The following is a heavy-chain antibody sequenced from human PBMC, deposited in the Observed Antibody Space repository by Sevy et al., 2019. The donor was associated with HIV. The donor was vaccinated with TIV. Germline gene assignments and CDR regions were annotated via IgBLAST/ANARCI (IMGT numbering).Heavy chain of an antibody. CDR3: AKGGIRLGELSLYRTFYFDY. Sequence: GGSLRLSCAASGFIFSTYAMSWVRQAPGKGLEWVSAISGSDASTYYADSVKGRFTISSDNSKNTLYLQMNSLRAEDTAVYYCAKGGIRLGELSLYRTFYFDYWGQGTLVTVSS. CDR1: GFIFSTYA. V-gene: IGHV3-23*01. CDR2: ISGSDAST. D-gene: IGHD3-16*02. J-gene: IGHJ4*02.